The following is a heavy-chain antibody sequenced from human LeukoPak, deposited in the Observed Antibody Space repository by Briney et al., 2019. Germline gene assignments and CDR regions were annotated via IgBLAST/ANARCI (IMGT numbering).Heavy chain of an antibody. CDR1: GGSISSYY. J-gene: IGHJ4*02. CDR3: ARGRSYDILTGYFGFDY. V-gene: IGHV4-59*12. D-gene: IGHD3-9*01. CDR2: IYYSGST. Sequence: PSETLSLTCTVSGGSISSYYWSWIRQPPGKGLEWIGYIYYSGSTNYNPSLKSRVTISVDTSKNQFSLKLSSVTAADTAVYYCARGRSYDILTGYFGFDYWGQGTLVTVSS.